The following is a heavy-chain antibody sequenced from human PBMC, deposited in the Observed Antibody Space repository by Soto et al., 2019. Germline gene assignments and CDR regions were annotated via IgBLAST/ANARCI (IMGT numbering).Heavy chain of an antibody. CDR1: GFIFSSYA. Sequence: GGSLRLSCAASGFIFSSYAMSWVRQAPGKGLEWVSAISGSGGSTYYADSVKGRFTISRDNSKNTLYLQMNSLRAEDTAVYYCAKGYNYYDSSGYPYWGQGTLVTVSS. D-gene: IGHD3-22*01. V-gene: IGHV3-23*01. J-gene: IGHJ4*02. CDR3: AKGYNYYDSSGYPY. CDR2: ISGSGGST.